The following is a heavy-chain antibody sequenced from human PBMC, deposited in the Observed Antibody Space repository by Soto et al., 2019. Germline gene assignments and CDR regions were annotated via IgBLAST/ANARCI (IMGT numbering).Heavy chain of an antibody. J-gene: IGHJ6*02. CDR1: GGTFVSYV. D-gene: IGHD4-4*01. CDR3: ARWPTVSRPTYGMDV. V-gene: IGHV1-69*13. CDR2: IIPMFNIT. Sequence: SVKVSCKASGGTFVSYVYNWVRQAPGQGLEWMGGIIPMFNITNYAQKFQGRITITADESTTTAYMELSSLKSEDTAVYFCARWPTVSRPTYGMDVWGQGTTVTVS.